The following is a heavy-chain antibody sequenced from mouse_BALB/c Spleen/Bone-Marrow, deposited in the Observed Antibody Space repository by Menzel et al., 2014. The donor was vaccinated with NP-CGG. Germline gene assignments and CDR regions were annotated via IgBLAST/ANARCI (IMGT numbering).Heavy chain of an antibody. D-gene: IGHD2-3*01. Sequence: EVQLQESGGGLVQPGGSLKLSCAASGFDFSRYWMSWVRQAPGKGLEWIGEINPDSNTINYTPSLKDKFIISRDNAKNKLYLQMSKVRSEDTALYYCSRLGYYGGFAYWGQGTLVTVSA. J-gene: IGHJ3*01. CDR2: INPDSNTI. CDR1: GFDFSRYW. CDR3: SRLGYYGGFAY. V-gene: IGHV4-1*02.